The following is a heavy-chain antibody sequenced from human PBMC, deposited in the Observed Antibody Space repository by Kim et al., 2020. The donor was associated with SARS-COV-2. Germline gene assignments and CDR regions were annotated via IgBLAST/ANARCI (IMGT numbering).Heavy chain of an antibody. V-gene: IGHV3-30*01. Sequence: SSADSVKGRFTISRDNSKNTLYLQMNSLRAEDTAVYYCARDGRVTGMTDYWGQGTLVTVSS. J-gene: IGHJ4*02. D-gene: IGHD1-20*01. CDR3: ARDGRVTGMTDY.